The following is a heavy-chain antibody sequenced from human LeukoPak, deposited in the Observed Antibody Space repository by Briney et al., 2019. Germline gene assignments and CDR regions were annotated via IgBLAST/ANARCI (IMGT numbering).Heavy chain of an antibody. D-gene: IGHD2-21*01. V-gene: IGHV3-7*01. CDR2: VKQDGSEK. CDR3: ARLAYCGGDCFSGLNPFDY. J-gene: IGHJ4*02. Sequence: GGSLRLSCAASGFTFSSYWMSWVRQAPGQGLEWVANVKQDGSEKYYVDSVKGRFTISRDNAKNSLYLQMNSPRAEDTAVYYCARLAYCGGDCFSGLNPFDYWGQGALVTVSS. CDR1: GFTFSSYW.